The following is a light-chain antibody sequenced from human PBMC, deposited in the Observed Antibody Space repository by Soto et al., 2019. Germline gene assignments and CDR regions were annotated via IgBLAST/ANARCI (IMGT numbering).Light chain of an antibody. CDR1: SSDVGGYNY. V-gene: IGLV2-14*01. CDR2: DVS. J-gene: IGLJ1*01. CDR3: SSYTISNTLV. Sequence: QSVLTQPASVSGSPGQSITISCTGTSSDVGGYNYVSWYQQYPGKAPKLMIYDVSNRPSGVSNRFSGSKSGNAASLTISGLLAEDEADYYCSSYTISNTLVFGSGTKVTVL.